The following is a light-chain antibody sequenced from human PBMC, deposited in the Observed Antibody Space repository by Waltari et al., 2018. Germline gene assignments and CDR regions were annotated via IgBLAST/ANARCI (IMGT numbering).Light chain of an antibody. V-gene: IGLV4-69*01. CDR3: QTWGTGIVV. Sequence: QLALTQSPSASASLGASVRPTCSLSSGHKNYTIAWHQQQPERGPRYLMNLNSNGSQTRGDGIPDRFSGSSSGAERYLTISSLQSEDEADYYCQTWGTGIVVFGGGTKLTVL. CDR1: SGHKNYT. CDR2: LNSNGSQ. J-gene: IGLJ3*02.